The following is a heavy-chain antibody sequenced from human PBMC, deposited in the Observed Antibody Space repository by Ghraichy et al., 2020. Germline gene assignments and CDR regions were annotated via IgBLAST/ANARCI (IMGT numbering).Heavy chain of an antibody. Sequence: VINYSGDTAYYADSVKGRFSISRDNSKNTVYLQMNSLRAEDTAVYYCAKGRVGTPPTRYFDYWGQGTLFTVSS. D-gene: IGHD4-23*01. CDR2: INYSGDTA. V-gene: IGHV3-23*01. J-gene: IGHJ4*02. CDR3: AKGRVGTPPTRYFDY.